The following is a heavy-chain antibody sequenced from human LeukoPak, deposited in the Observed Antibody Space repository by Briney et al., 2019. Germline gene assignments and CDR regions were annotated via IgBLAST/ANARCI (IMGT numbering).Heavy chain of an antibody. CDR3: ARRVGATLFDY. Sequence: PSESLSLTCTVSGYSISSGYYWGWIRQPPGKGLEWIGSIYHSGSTYYNPSLKSRVTISVDTSKNQFSLKLSSVTAADTAVYYCARRVGATLFDYWGQGTLVTVSS. CDR2: IYHSGST. V-gene: IGHV4-38-2*02. CDR1: GYSISSGYY. J-gene: IGHJ4*02. D-gene: IGHD1-26*01.